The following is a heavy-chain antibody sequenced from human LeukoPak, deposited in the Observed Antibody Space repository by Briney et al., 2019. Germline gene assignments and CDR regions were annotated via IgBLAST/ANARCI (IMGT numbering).Heavy chain of an antibody. Sequence: ASVKVSSKASGYTFTSYGISWVRQAPGQGLEWMGWISVYNGYTHYAQNLQGRVTMTTDTSTSTAYMELRSLRSDDTAMYYCTREQGYYMDVWGKGTTVTVSS. V-gene: IGHV1-18*01. CDR1: GYTFTSYG. CDR3: TREQGYYMDV. CDR2: ISVYNGYT. J-gene: IGHJ6*03.